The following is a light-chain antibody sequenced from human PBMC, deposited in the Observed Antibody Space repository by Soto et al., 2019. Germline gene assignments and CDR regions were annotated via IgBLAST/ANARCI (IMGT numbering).Light chain of an antibody. CDR2: NAS. V-gene: IGKV1-39*01. J-gene: IGKJ5*01. CDR3: QQSYSTPIS. CDR1: QSISSH. Sequence: DIRMTQSPSSLSASVGDTVTITCRASQSISSHLNGYQQKPGKAPNRLMYNASNLQSGVPSRFSGSGSGTDFTLTISSLQPEDFATYYCQQSYSTPISFGQGTRLEIK.